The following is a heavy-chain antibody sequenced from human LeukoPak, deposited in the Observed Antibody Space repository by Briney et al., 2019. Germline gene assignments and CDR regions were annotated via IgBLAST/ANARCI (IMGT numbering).Heavy chain of an antibody. CDR2: IYYSGST. J-gene: IGHJ4*02. V-gene: IGHV4-59*01. Sequence: SETLSLTCTVSGGSISSYYWSWIRQPPGKGLEWIGCIYYSGSTNYNPSLKSRVTISVDTSKNQFSLKLSSVTAADTAVYYCAREGGYSSGWPFDYWGQGTLVTVSS. CDR3: AREGGYSSGWPFDY. CDR1: GGSISSYY. D-gene: IGHD6-19*01.